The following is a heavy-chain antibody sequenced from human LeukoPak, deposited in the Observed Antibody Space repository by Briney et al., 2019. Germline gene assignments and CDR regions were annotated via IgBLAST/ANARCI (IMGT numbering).Heavy chain of an antibody. CDR3: AIHTGTNSFFDF. CDR2: IHPNSGDT. CDR1: GYTFIDYY. J-gene: IGHJ4*02. V-gene: IGHV1-2*02. Sequence: ASVKVSCKASGYTFIDYYVHWVRQAPGQGLEWMGWIHPNSGDTNYAQSFQGRGTMTRDTSISTAYMELSRLRSNDTAVYYCAIHTGTNSFFDFWGQGTLVTVSS. D-gene: IGHD4-17*01.